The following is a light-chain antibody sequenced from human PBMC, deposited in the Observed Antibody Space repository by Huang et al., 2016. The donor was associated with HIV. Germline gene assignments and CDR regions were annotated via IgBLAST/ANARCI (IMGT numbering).Light chain of an antibody. CDR1: QSVSSN. V-gene: IGKV3-15*01. J-gene: IGKJ1*01. CDR3: QQYNNWRT. Sequence: MTQSPSSLSPGERATLSCRASQSVSSNLAWYQQKPGQAPRLLIYGASTRATGIPARFSGSGSGTEFTLTISSLQSEDFAVYYCQQYNNWRTFGQGTKVEIK. CDR2: GAS.